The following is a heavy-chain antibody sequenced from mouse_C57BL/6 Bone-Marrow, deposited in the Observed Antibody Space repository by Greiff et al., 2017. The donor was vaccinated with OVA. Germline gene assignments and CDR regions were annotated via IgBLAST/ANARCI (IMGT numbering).Heavy chain of an antibody. CDR3: ARSAAQAKFAY. CDR2: IYPGDGDT. Sequence: VQLQQSGPELVKPGASVKISCKASGYAFSSSWMNWVKQRPGKGLEWIGRIYPGDGDTNYNGKFKGKATLTADKSSSTAYMQLSSLTSEDSAVYFCARSAAQAKFAYWGQGTLVTVSA. D-gene: IGHD3-2*02. CDR1: GYAFSSSW. V-gene: IGHV1-82*01. J-gene: IGHJ3*01.